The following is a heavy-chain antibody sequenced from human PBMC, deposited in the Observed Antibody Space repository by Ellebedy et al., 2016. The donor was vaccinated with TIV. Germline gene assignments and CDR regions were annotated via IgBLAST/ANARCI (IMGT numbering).Heavy chain of an antibody. V-gene: IGHV1-69*04. J-gene: IGHJ5*02. CDR1: GYTFTSYA. CDR3: ARDGLDYYGSGEYNWFDP. D-gene: IGHD3-10*01. Sequence: SVKVSCXASGYTFTSYAISWVRQAPGQGLEWMGRIIPILGIANYAQKFQGRVTITADKSTSTAYMELSSLRSEGTAVYYCARDGLDYYGSGEYNWFDPWGQGTLVTVSS. CDR2: IIPILGIA.